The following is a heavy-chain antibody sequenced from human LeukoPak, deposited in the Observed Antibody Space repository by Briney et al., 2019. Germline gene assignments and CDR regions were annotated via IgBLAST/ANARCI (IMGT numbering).Heavy chain of an antibody. CDR1: GGSISTYY. CDR3: ARDGLGYGLPFDY. D-gene: IGHD3-10*01. CDR2: IHYSGTT. J-gene: IGHJ4*02. Sequence: PSETLSLTCTVSGGSISTYYWSWIRQSPGKGLEWIGYIHYSGTTNYNPSLQSRVTISVDTSKNQFSLKLRSVTAADTAVYYCARDGLGYGLPFDYWGQGSLVTVSS. V-gene: IGHV4-59*12.